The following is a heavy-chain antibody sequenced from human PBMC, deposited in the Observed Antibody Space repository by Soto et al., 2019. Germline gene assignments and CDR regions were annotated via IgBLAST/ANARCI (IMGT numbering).Heavy chain of an antibody. V-gene: IGHV3-23*01. CDR2: ITTSGGST. CDR1: GFTFSSYA. D-gene: IGHD5-18*01. J-gene: IGHJ4*02. Sequence: HPGGSLRLSCAASGFTFSSYAMSWVRQAPGKGLEWVSTITTSGGSTYYADSVKGRFTISRDNSKNTLYLQMNSLRAEDTAEYHCAKGVWKYSYGFVYFDYWGQGSLVTVSS. CDR3: AKGVWKYSYGFVYFDY.